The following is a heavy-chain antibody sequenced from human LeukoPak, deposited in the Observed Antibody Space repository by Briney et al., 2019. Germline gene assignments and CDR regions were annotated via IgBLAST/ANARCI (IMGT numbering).Heavy chain of an antibody. CDR2: IKEDGSEK. CDR1: GFTFSNYW. J-gene: IGHJ5*02. D-gene: IGHD2-15*01. Sequence: GGSLRLSCAASGFTFSNYWMSWVRRAPGKGLEWVANIKEDGSEKHHADSVKGRFTISRDNAKNSLYLQMNSLRVEDTAVYYCARDRYFSGAWGQGSLVTVSS. CDR3: ARDRYFSGA. V-gene: IGHV3-7*03.